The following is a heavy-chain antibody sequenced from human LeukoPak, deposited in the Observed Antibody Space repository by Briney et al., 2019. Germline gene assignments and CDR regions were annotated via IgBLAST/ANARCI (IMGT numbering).Heavy chain of an antibody. D-gene: IGHD3-10*01. CDR3: AKDASRSSDEWFGETPFDY. J-gene: IGHJ4*02. CDR1: GFAVNSNY. Sequence: GGSLRLSCAASGFAVNSNYMSWVRQAPGKGLEWVSVIYSTGNINSVGSTFYADSVKGRFTISRDNSKNTLYLQMNSLRAEDTAVYYCAKDASRSSDEWFGETPFDYWGQGTLVTVSS. CDR2: IYSTGNINSVGST. V-gene: IGHV3-23*01.